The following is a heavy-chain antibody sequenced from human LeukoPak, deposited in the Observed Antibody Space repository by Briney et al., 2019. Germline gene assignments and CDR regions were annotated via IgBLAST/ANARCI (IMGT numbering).Heavy chain of an antibody. CDR1: GGTFSSYA. J-gene: IGHJ4*02. D-gene: IGHD3-22*01. CDR3: AKDDYYDSSGVFDY. CDR2: IIPILGIA. V-gene: IGHV1-69*04. Sequence: SVKVSCKASGGTFSSYAMSWVRQAPGQGLEWMGRIIPILGIANYAQKFQGRVTITADKSTSTAYMELRSLRSDDTAVYYCAKDDYYDSSGVFDYWGQGTLVTVSS.